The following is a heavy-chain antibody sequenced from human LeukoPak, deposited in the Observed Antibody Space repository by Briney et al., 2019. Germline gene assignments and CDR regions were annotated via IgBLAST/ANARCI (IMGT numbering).Heavy chain of an antibody. CDR2: ISSSSSYI. Sequence: PGGSLRLSCAASGFTFSGYSMNWVRQAPGKGLEWVSSISSSSSYIYYADSVKGRFTISRDNAKNSLYLQMNSLRAEDTAVYYCASRAAAGDRVFDCWGQGTLVTVSS. V-gene: IGHV3-21*01. J-gene: IGHJ4*02. CDR1: GFTFSGYS. D-gene: IGHD6-13*01. CDR3: ASRAAAGDRVFDC.